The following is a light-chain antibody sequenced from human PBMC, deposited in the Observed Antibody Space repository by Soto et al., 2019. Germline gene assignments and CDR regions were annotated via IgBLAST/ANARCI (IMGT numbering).Light chain of an antibody. CDR1: QSLGNNY. J-gene: IGKJ1*01. Sequence: SLSAGQSATLSCRASQSLGNNYLAWVQQRPGQVPRLLIYGATHWASGISERFGGSGSGSEFTLTISGLEPEDSAVYSCQLYATAPEWTVGQGTKVDIK. CDR2: GAT. CDR3: QLYATAPEWT. V-gene: IGKV3-20*01.